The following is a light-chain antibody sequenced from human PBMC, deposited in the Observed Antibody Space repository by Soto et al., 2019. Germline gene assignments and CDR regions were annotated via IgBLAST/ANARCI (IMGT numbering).Light chain of an antibody. Sequence: EIVLTQSPGTLSLSPGERVTLSCRASQSVRSNYLAWYQQKHGQAPRLLIYNSSTRATGIPDRFSGSGSGTDFTLTISRLEPEDFALYYCQQYRDLPQTFGQGTQVEIK. CDR2: NSS. J-gene: IGKJ1*01. CDR1: QSVRSNY. V-gene: IGKV3-20*01. CDR3: QQYRDLPQT.